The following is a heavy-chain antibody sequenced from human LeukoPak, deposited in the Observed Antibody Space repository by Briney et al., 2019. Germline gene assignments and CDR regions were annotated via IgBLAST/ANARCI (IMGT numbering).Heavy chain of an antibody. Sequence: ASVKVSCKASGYTFTVYYMHWVRQAPGQGLEWMGWINPNSGDTNYAQTFEGRVTMARDTSISTAYMELSRLRSDDTAVYYCARLYSSSRAFDFWGQGTMVTVSS. D-gene: IGHD6-6*01. CDR2: INPNSGDT. CDR3: ARLYSSSRAFDF. V-gene: IGHV1-2*02. CDR1: GYTFTVYY. J-gene: IGHJ3*01.